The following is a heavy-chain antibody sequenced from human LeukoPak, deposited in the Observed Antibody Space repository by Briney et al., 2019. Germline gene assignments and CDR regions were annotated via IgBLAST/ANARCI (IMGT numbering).Heavy chain of an antibody. CDR3: ARAPNWRFDH. V-gene: IGHV3-53*01. D-gene: IGHD1-1*01. CDR1: GFSVGSIY. CDR2: IYSDGTT. Sequence: GGSLRLSCAASGFSVGSIYMNWVRQAPGKGLEWVSVIYSDGTTYYADSVKGRFTISRDDSKNTLYLHMNSLRAEDTAVYYCARAPNWRFDHWGQGTLVTVSS. J-gene: IGHJ4*02.